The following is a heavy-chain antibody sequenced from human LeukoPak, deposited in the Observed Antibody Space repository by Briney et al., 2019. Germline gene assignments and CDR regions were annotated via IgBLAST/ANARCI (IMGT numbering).Heavy chain of an antibody. J-gene: IGHJ4*02. CDR2: ISYDGSNI. CDR1: GFTFSSYA. Sequence: GGSLRLSCAASGFTFSSYAMHWVRQAPGKGLEWVAVISYDGSNIYYADSVKGRFTISRDNSKNTLYLQMNSLRAEDTAVYYCAREQIYTDYYDSSGGFDYWGQGTLVTVSS. CDR3: AREQIYTDYYDSSGGFDY. V-gene: IGHV3-30-3*01. D-gene: IGHD3-22*01.